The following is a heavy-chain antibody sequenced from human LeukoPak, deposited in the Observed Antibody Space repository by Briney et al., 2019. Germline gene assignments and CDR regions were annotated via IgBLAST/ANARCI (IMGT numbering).Heavy chain of an antibody. Sequence: GESLKISCKGSGYTFTSYWIGWVRQMPGKGLEWMGIIYPGDSHTRYSPSFQGQVTISADKSIRTAYLQWSSLKASDTAIYYCARLPSRYSSSWPDFTPSIDYWGQGTLVTVSS. CDR1: GYTFTSYW. V-gene: IGHV5-51*01. D-gene: IGHD6-13*01. CDR3: ARLPSRYSSSWPDFTPSIDY. CDR2: IYPGDSHT. J-gene: IGHJ4*02.